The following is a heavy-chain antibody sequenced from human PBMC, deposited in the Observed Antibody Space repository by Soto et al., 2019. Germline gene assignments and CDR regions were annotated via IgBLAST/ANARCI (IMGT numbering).Heavy chain of an antibody. CDR1: GGTFSSYA. CDR2: IIPIFGTA. J-gene: IGHJ4*02. D-gene: IGHD5-18*01. Sequence: SVKVSCKASGGTFSSYAISWVRQAPGQGLEWMGGIIPIFGTANYAQKFQGRVTITADESTSTAYMELSSLRSEDTAVYYCARQGSYGPSYFDYWGQGTLGTVSS. CDR3: ARQGSYGPSYFDY. V-gene: IGHV1-69*13.